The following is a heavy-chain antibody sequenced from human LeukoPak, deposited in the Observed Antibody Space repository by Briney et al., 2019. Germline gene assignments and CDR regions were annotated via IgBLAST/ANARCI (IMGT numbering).Heavy chain of an antibody. CDR2: ISAYNGNT. D-gene: IGHD3-3*01. Sequence: ASVKVSCKASGYTFTSYGISWVRQAPGQGLEWMGCISAYNGNTNYAHKLQGRVTMTTDTSTSTAYMELRSLRSDDTAVYYCARDGVTIGSYYYAMEVWGQGTTVTVSS. J-gene: IGHJ6*02. CDR3: ARDGVTIGSYYYAMEV. CDR1: GYTFTSYG. V-gene: IGHV1-18*01.